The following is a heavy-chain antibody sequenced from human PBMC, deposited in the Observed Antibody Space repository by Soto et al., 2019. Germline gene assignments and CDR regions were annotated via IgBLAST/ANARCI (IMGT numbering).Heavy chain of an antibody. CDR2: IIPIFGTA. Sequence: SVKVSCKASGGTFSSYAISWVRQAPGQGLEWVGGIIPIFGTANYAQKFQGRVTITADESTSTAYMELSSLRSEDTAVYYCARARIVATIYYYYYGMDVWGQGTTVTVSS. CDR1: GGTFSSYA. V-gene: IGHV1-69*13. CDR3: ARARIVATIYYYYYGMDV. D-gene: IGHD5-12*01. J-gene: IGHJ6*02.